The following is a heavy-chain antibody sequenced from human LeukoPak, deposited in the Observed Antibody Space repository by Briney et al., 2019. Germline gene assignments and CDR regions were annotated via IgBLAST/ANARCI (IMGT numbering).Heavy chain of an antibody. V-gene: IGHV3-7*01. CDR2: IKQDGSEK. CDR3: ARIVVVAAEVDY. CDR1: GFTFSRYW. J-gene: IGHJ4*02. D-gene: IGHD2-15*01. Sequence: PGGSLRLSCAASGFTFSRYWMSWVRQAPGKGLEWVANIKQDGSEKYYVDSVKGRFTISRDNAKNSLYLQMNSLRAEDTAVYYCARIVVVAAEVDYWGQGTLVTVSS.